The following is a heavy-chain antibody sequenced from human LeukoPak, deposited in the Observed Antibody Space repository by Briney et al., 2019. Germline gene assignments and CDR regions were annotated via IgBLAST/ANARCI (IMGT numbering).Heavy chain of an antibody. Sequence: ASVTVSCKASGYSFTTYGFSWMRQAPGQGLEWMGLIAYNGNTYYAENLQGRVTMTTDTSTSTAYMELRNLRSDDTAVYYCARYSRSWYLYDYWGQGTMVTVS. CDR2: IAYNGNT. CDR3: ARYSRSWYLYDY. J-gene: IGHJ4*02. D-gene: IGHD6-19*01. V-gene: IGHV1-18*01. CDR1: GYSFTTYG.